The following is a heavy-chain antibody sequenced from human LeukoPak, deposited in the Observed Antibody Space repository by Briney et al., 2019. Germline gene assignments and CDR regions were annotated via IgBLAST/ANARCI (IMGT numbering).Heavy chain of an antibody. CDR3: AKDLGVGAYLLFDYITSGLDS. J-gene: IGHJ4*02. Sequence: GGSLRLSCAASGFTFSSYGMHWVRQAPGKGLEWVAVISYDGSNEYFADSVKGRFTVSRDNSKNTLYLQMNSLRPEDTAVYYCAKDLGVGAYLLFDYITSGLDSWGQGTLVTVSS. D-gene: IGHD2/OR15-2a*01. CDR2: ISYDGSNE. CDR1: GFTFSSYG. V-gene: IGHV3-30*18.